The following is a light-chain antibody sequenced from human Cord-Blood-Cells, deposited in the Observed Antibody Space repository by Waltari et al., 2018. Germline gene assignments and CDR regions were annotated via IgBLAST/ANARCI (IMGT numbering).Light chain of an antibody. CDR1: SSKRRAGQD. V-gene: IGLV1-40*01. J-gene: IGLJ2*01. CDR2: GNS. CDR3: QSYDSSLSGVV. Sequence: SVLSRPPAVSGAPGAWVTISCPGSSSKRRAGQDVPGYQQLPLTAPKPLIYGNSNRPSGVPDRFSGAKSGTSASLAITGLQAEDEADYYCQSYDSSLSGVVFGGGTKLTVL.